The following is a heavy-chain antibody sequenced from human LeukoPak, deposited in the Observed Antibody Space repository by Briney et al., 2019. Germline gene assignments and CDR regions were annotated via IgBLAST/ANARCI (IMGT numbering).Heavy chain of an antibody. Sequence: PGGSETLFCAAPGFTFSDYYTSWIRQAPGKGLESVSCISSSSSYTMSAEGVKGRFTISRENTKKSLYLQMNSLRAEDTAVYYCARGSRVIDYWGQGTLVMVTS. D-gene: IGHD2-15*01. CDR2: ISSSSSYT. V-gene: IGHV3-11*05. CDR3: ARGSRVIDY. J-gene: IGHJ4*02. CDR1: GFTFSDYY.